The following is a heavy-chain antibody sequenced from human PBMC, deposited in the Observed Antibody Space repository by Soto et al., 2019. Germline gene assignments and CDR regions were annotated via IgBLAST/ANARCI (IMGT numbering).Heavy chain of an antibody. CDR2: IWYDGSNK. CDR1: GFPFSSYG. J-gene: IGHJ4*02. V-gene: IGHV3-33*01. D-gene: IGHD6-6*01. CDR3: ASSIN. Sequence: QVQLVESGGGVVQPGRSLRLSCAASGFPFSSYGMHWVRQAPGKGLDWVAVIWYDGSNKDYADSVKGRFTISRDNSKNTXXLXXXXXRXXXXXXXXXASSINWGQGTLVTVSS.